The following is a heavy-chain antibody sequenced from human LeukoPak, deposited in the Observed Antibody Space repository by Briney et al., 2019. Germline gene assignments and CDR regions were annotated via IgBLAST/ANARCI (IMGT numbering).Heavy chain of an antibody. Sequence: SVKVSCKASGGTFSSYAISWVRQAPGQGLEWMGGIIPIFGTANYAQKFQGWVTMTRDTSISTAYMELSRLRSDDTAVYYCARGPERYIFDYWGQGTLVTVSS. CDR2: IIPIFGTA. CDR3: ARGPERYIFDY. CDR1: GGTFSSYA. J-gene: IGHJ4*02. V-gene: IGHV1-69*05. D-gene: IGHD3-16*02.